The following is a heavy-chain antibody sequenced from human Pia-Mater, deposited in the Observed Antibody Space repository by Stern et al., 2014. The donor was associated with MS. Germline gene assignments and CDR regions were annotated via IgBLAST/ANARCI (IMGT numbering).Heavy chain of an antibody. J-gene: IGHJ4*02. V-gene: IGHV4-30-2*01. D-gene: IGHD3-22*01. CDR2: IYHSGNT. Sequence: VQLEESGSGLVKPSQTLSLTCAVSGGSISSGGYSWSWIRQPPGKGLEXIGYIYHSGNTYYHPYLKSRVTISIDRSENQFSLKLTSVTAADTAVYYCARVRRYHENSGLVDYWGQGTRVTVSS. CDR3: ARVRRYHENSGLVDY. CDR1: GGSISSGGYS.